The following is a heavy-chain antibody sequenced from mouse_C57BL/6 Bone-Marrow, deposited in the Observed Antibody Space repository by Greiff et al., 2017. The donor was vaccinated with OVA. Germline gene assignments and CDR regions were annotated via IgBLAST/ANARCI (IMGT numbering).Heavy chain of an antibody. CDR2: IDPSDSYT. Sequence: QVQLQQPGAELVRPGTSVKLSCKASGYTFTSYWMHWVKQRPGQGLEWIGVIDPSDSYTNYNQKFKGKATLTVDTSSSTAYMQLSSLTSEDSAVYYCAGPGSSLDYWGQGTTLTVSS. CDR1: GYTFTSYW. CDR3: AGPGSSLDY. D-gene: IGHD1-1*01. J-gene: IGHJ2*01. V-gene: IGHV1-59*01.